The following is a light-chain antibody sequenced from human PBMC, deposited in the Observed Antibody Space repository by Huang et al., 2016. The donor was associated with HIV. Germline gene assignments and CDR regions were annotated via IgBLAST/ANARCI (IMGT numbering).Light chain of an antibody. CDR3: QQYGSSELT. J-gene: IGKJ4*01. CDR2: GAS. Sequence: EIVLTQSPGTLSLSPGERATLSCRASQSIRSNYLAWYQQKPGQAPRLLIYGASSRAAGIPDRLSGSGSGKEFILSISRLEPEDFAVYYCQQYGSSELTFGGGTKVEIK. CDR1: QSIRSNY. V-gene: IGKV3-20*01.